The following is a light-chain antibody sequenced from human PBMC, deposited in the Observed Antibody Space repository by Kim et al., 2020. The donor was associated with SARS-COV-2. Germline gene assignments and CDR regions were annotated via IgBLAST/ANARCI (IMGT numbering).Light chain of an antibody. V-gene: IGLV3-21*04. CDR2: YDD. J-gene: IGLJ3*02. CDR1: NNGSKS. CDR3: QLWNSSSDLWV. Sequence: APGKTASITCGGHNNGSKSVPWYQQKAGQAPVLVIYYDDDRPSGIPERFSGSNSENTATLNISRVEAGDEADYYCQLWNSSSDLWVFGGETQLTVL.